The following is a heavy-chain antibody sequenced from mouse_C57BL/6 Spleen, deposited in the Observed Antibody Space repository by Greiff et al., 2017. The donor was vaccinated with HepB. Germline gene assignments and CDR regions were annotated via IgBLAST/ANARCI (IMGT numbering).Heavy chain of an antibody. V-gene: IGHV1-43*01. D-gene: IGHD2-4*01. CDR2: INPSTGGT. Sequence: EVKLVESGPELVKPGASVKISCKASGYSFTGYYMHWVKQSSEKSLEWIGEINPSTGGTSYNQKFKGKATLTVDKSSSTAYMQLKSLTSEDSAVYYCARSELRRYFDYWGQGTTLTVSS. CDR1: GYSFTGYY. CDR3: ARSELRRYFDY. J-gene: IGHJ2*01.